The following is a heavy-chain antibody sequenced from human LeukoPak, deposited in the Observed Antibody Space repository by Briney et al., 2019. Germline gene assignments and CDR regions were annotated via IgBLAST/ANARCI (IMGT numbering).Heavy chain of an antibody. V-gene: IGHV3-30*04. CDR3: AREGRVAYYYGSGSYYNWFDP. J-gene: IGHJ5*02. CDR1: GFTFSSYA. Sequence: GGSLRLSCAASGFTFSSYAMHWVRQAPGKGLEWVAVISYDGSNKYYADSVKGRFTISRDNSKNTLYLQMNSLRAEDTAVYYCAREGRVAYYYGSGSYYNWFDPWGQGTLVTVSS. D-gene: IGHD3-10*01. CDR2: ISYDGSNK.